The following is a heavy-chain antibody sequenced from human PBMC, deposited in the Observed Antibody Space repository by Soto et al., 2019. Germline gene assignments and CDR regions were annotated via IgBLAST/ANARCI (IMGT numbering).Heavy chain of an antibody. CDR3: ARDRPPEDCDWLILWYFDL. Sequence: QVQLVQSGAEVKKPGSSVKVSCKASGGTFSSYTISWVRQAPGQGLEWMGRIIPILGIANYAQKFQGRVTITEDKSTSTAYMERSSMRSADTAVYYCARDRPPEDCDWLILWYFDLWCRGTLVTVSS. CDR1: GGTFSSYT. CDR2: IIPILGIA. V-gene: IGHV1-69*08. J-gene: IGHJ2*01. D-gene: IGHD3-9*01.